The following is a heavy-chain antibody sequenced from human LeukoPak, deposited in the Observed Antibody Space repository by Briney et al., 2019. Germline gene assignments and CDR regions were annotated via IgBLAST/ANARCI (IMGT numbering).Heavy chain of an antibody. V-gene: IGHV1-69*04. CDR3: ARSGSEMDSGNNQSHAAQNYNWFDP. CDR2: IIPILGIA. CDR1: EATFTSYA. Sequence: SVKLSCKASEATFTSYAISWGRQAPGQGLELMGSIIPILGIANYEQKFQGRVTITADKSTSTAYMELSSLRSEDTAVYSCARSGSEMDSGNNQSHAAQNYNWFDPWGQGTLVTVSS. D-gene: IGHD1-26*01. J-gene: IGHJ5*02.